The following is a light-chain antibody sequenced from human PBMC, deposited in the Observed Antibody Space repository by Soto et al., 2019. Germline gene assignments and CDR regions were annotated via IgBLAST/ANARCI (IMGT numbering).Light chain of an antibody. CDR2: STT. J-gene: IGLJ2*01. V-gene: IGLV7-43*01. CDR3: VLYYGGAHVV. Sequence: QAVVTQEPSLTVAPGGTVTLTCASSTGPVTTSHYPNWFQQKPGQPPRSLIYSTTNTHPWTPARFSGSLLGGKAALTLSGVLPEDEADYYCVLYYGGAHVVFGGGTQLTVL. CDR1: TGPVTTSHY.